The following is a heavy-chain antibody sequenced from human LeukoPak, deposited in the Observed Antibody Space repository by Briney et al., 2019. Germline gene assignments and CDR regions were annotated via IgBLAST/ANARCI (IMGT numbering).Heavy chain of an antibody. Sequence: ASVKVSCKVSGYTLTELSMHWVRQAPGKGLEWMGGFDPEDGETIYAQKFQGRVTMTEDTSTDTAYMELSSLRSEDTAVYYCATTDSSAETVDYWGQGTLVTVSS. V-gene: IGHV1-24*01. CDR2: FDPEDGET. CDR3: ATTDSSAETVDY. CDR1: GYTLTELS. D-gene: IGHD3-22*01. J-gene: IGHJ4*02.